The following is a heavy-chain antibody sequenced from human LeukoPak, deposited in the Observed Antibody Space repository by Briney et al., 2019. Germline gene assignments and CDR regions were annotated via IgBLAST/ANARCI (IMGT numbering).Heavy chain of an antibody. CDR3: ARVYDRYYYMDV. D-gene: IGHD5/OR15-5a*01. V-gene: IGHV4-30-2*01. Sequence: PSQTLSLACTVSGGSISSGGYYWSRIRQPPGKGVEWIGYIYHSGSTYYNPSLKSRVTISVDRSKNQFSLKLSSVTAADTAVYYCARVYDRYYYMDVWGKGTTVTVSS. CDR1: GGSISSGGYY. CDR2: IYHSGST. J-gene: IGHJ6*03.